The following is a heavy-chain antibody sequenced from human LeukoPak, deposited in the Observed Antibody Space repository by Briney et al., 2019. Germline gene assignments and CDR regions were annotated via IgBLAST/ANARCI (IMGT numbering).Heavy chain of an antibody. V-gene: IGHV4-30-4*08. CDR3: ARAPHGGFWSGYTPLYYYYYMDV. CDR2: IYYSGST. Sequence: SETLSLTCTVSGGSISSGDYYWRWIRQPPGKGLEWIGYIYYSGSTYYNPSLKSRVTISVETSKNQFSLKLSSVTAADTAVYYCARAPHGGFWSGYTPLYYYYYMDVWGKGTTVTVSS. J-gene: IGHJ6*03. CDR1: GGSISSGDYY. D-gene: IGHD3-3*01.